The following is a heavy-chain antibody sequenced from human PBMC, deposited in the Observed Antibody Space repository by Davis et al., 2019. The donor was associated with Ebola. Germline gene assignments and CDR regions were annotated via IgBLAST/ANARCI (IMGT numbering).Heavy chain of an antibody. V-gene: IGHV3-30*04. CDR2: ISYDGSNK. D-gene: IGHD3-22*01. J-gene: IGHJ4*02. CDR1: GFTFTSYA. Sequence: GESLKISCAASGFTFTSYAIHWVRQAPGKGLEWVVIISYDGSNKIYADSVKGRFTISRDNSKSTLYLQMNSLRAEDTAVYYCARDYYDSSGYYNSAYWGQGTLVTVSS. CDR3: ARDYYDSSGYYNSAY.